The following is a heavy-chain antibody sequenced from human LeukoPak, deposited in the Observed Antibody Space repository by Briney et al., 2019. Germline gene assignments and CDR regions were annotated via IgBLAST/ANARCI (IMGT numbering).Heavy chain of an antibody. Sequence: ASVKVSCKASGGTFSSYAISWVRQAPGQGLEWMGGIIPIFGTANYAQKFQGRVTITADKSTSTAYMELSSLRSEDTAVYYCARAVAGIFYYYYYMDVWGKGTTVTVSS. V-gene: IGHV1-69*06. CDR2: IIPIFGTA. CDR1: GGTFSSYA. J-gene: IGHJ6*03. CDR3: ARAVAGIFYYYYYMDV. D-gene: IGHD6-19*01.